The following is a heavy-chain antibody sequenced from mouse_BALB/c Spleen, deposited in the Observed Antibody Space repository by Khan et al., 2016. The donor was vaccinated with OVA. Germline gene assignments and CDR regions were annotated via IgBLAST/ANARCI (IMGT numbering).Heavy chain of an antibody. CDR2: ISTYYGDA. D-gene: IGHD1-1*01. J-gene: IGHJ4*01. V-gene: IGHV1S137*01. Sequence: QVQLKESGAELVRPGVSVKISCKGSGYTFTDYTIHWVKQSHAKSLEWIGIISTYYGDAKYNQRFKDKATMTVDKSSNTAYMELARLTSDDSAIYYCARSFSTTASLYAMDYWGQGTSVTVSS. CDR3: ARSFSTTASLYAMDY. CDR1: GYTFTDYT.